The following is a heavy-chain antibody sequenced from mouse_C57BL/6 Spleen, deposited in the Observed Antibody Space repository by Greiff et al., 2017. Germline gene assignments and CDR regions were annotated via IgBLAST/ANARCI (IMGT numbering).Heavy chain of an antibody. D-gene: IGHD2-4*01. CDR3: ARGGYDDYDVGFAY. Sequence: QVTLKVSGPGLLQPSQTLSLTCSFSGFSLSTFGMGVGWIRQPSGKGLEWLAHIWWDDDKYYNPAPKSRITISKDTYKNQVFLKIANVDTADAATYYCARGGYDDYDVGFAYWGQGTLVTVSA. CDR2: IWWDDDK. CDR1: GFSLSTFGMG. J-gene: IGHJ3*01. V-gene: IGHV8-8*01.